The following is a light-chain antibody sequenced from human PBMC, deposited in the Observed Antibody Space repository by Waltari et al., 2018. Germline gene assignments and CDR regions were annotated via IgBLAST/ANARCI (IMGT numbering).Light chain of an antibody. Sequence: DIQLTQSPSTLSASVGDRVTITCRASQDINNLLAWYQQKPGKAPKILIYDASSLETGVPSKFSGSGSGTEFTLTISSLQPDDFATYYCQQYSGNPTFGGGTKVETK. CDR2: DAS. V-gene: IGKV1-5*01. CDR3: QQYSGNPT. CDR1: QDINNL. J-gene: IGKJ4*01.